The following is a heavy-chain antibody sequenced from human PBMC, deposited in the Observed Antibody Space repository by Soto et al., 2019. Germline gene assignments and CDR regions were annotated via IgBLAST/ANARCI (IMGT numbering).Heavy chain of an antibody. CDR2: IIPIFGTA. CDR1: GGTFSSYA. V-gene: IGHV1-69*06. D-gene: IGHD1-26*01. Sequence: SVKVSCKASGGTFSSYAISWVRQAPGQGLEWMGGIIPIFGTANYAQKFQGRVTITADKSTSTAYMELSSLRSEDTAVYYCARAHGGATGGYYYYYGMDVWGQGTTVTVS. J-gene: IGHJ6*02. CDR3: ARAHGGATGGYYYYYGMDV.